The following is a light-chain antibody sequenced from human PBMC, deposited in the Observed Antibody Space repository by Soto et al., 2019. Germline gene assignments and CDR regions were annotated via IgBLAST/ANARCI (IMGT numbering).Light chain of an antibody. CDR2: GAS. CDR3: HQYGGSPPDT. J-gene: IGKJ2*01. Sequence: EIVLTQSPGTLSLSPGERATLSCRASQSVSSSYLAWYQQKPGQAPRLLIYGASSRATGIPDRFSGSGSGTDFTLTVSRLEPEDFAVYYCHQYGGSPPDTFGQGTKLEIK. V-gene: IGKV3-20*01. CDR1: QSVSSSY.